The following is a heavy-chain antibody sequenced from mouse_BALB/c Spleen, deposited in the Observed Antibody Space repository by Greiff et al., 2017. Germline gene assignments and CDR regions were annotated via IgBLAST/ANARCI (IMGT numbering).Heavy chain of an antibody. CDR1: GFTFSSYG. CDR3: ARHGGRGAMDY. J-gene: IGHJ4*01. Sequence: EVHLVESGGDLVKPGGSLKLSCAASGFTFSSYGMSWVRQTPDKRLEWVATISSGGSYTYYPDSVKGRFTISRDNAKNTLYLQMSSLKSEDTAMYYCARHGGRGAMDYWGQGTSVTVSS. D-gene: IGHD3-3*01. CDR2: ISSGGSYT. V-gene: IGHV5-6*01.